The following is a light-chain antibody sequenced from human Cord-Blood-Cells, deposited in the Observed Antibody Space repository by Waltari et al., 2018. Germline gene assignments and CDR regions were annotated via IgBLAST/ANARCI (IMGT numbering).Light chain of an antibody. CDR3: QQRSNWLT. CDR1: QSVSSY. Sequence: EIVLTQSPATLSLSQGDSATLSCRASQSVSSYLAWYQQKPGQAPRLLINDASNRATGIPARFSGSGSGTDFTLTISSLEPEDFAVYYCQQRSNWLTFGGGTKVEIK. J-gene: IGKJ4*01. CDR2: DAS. V-gene: IGKV3-11*01.